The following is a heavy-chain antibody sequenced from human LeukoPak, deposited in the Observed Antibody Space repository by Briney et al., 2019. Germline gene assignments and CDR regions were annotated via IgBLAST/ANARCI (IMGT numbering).Heavy chain of an antibody. CDR1: GFTVNTNY. V-gene: IGHV3-66*01. Sequence: GGSLRLSCAASGFTVNTNYMSWVRQAPGKGLEWVSVIYGGGDTYYADSVKGRFTISRDNSKNTLYLQMNSLRAEDTAVYYCARGIVGALDAFDIWGQGTMVTVSS. J-gene: IGHJ3*02. CDR2: IYGGGDT. CDR3: ARGIVGALDAFDI. D-gene: IGHD1-26*01.